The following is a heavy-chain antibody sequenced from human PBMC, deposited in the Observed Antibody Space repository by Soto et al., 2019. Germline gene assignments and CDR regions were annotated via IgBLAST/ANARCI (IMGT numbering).Heavy chain of an antibody. CDR2: IYHGDYGT. CDR1: GYSFTSYW. Sequence: GEALKIACKGSGYSFTSYWIGWVRQMPGKGLELMGIIYHGDYGTRYSPSFQGQVTISADKSISTAYLQRSSLKASDTAMYYCARIGGVLRFLEWFPRNWFDXWGQGTLVTVSX. V-gene: IGHV5-51*01. CDR3: ARIGGVLRFLEWFPRNWFDX. J-gene: IGHJ5*02. D-gene: IGHD3-3*01.